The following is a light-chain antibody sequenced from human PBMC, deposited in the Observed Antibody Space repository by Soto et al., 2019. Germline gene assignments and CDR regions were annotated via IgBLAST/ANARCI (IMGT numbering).Light chain of an antibody. CDR1: SSDVGSYNL. V-gene: IGLV2-23*02. J-gene: IGLJ2*01. CDR2: EVN. CDR3: CSYAGDNTFVV. Sequence: QSALTQPASVSGSPGQSITISCTGISSDVGSYNLVSWYQHHPGTAPKLLIYEVNMRPSGVSSRFSGSKSGYTASLTISGLQAEDEADYYCCSYAGDNTFVVFGGGTKLTVL.